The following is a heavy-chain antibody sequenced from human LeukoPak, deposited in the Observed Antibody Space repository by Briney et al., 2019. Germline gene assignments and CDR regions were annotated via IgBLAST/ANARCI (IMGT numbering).Heavy chain of an antibody. CDR1: GGTFSSYA. CDR3: VRDWELRYSQGGFDY. Sequence: ASVKVSCKASGGTFSSYAISWVRQAPGQGLEWMGWINPRSGDTNYAQQFQGRLTMTRDTSISTAYMELSRLTSDDTAVYFCVRDWELRYSQGGFDYWGQGTLVTVSS. V-gene: IGHV1-2*02. J-gene: IGHJ4*02. D-gene: IGHD3-9*01. CDR2: INPRSGDT.